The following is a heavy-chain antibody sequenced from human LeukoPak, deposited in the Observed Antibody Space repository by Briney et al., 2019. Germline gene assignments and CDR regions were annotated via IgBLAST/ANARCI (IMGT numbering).Heavy chain of an antibody. J-gene: IGHJ6*02. CDR3: ARVVRDYYGMDV. D-gene: IGHD3-10*01. V-gene: IGHV4-59*01. CDR1: GGSISSYY. CDR2: IYYSGSN. Sequence: PSETLTLTCTVSGGSISSYYWSWIRQPPGKGLEWIGYIYYSGSNNYNPSLKSRVTISVDTSKNQFSLKLSSVTAADTAVYYCARVVRDYYGMDVWGQGTTVTVSS.